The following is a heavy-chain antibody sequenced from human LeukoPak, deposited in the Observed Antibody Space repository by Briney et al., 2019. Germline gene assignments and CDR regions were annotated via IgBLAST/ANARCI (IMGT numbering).Heavy chain of an antibody. Sequence: PGGSLRLSCAASGFTFSSYSMNWVRPAPGKGLEGVSFFSSSSRIMYYGDSVEGRFTISRDNDKNSVYLEMNSLRADDTAVYYCARGVATVATAGAHFAYWGQGILVTVSS. J-gene: IGHJ4*02. CDR1: GFTFSSYS. V-gene: IGHV3-48*01. CDR3: ARGVATVATAGAHFAY. CDR2: FSSSSRIM. D-gene: IGHD4-17*01.